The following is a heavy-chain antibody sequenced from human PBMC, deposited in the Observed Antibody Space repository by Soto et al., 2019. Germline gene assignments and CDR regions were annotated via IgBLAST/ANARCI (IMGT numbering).Heavy chain of an antibody. V-gene: IGHV3-30*18. CDR2: ISYDGSNK. D-gene: IGHD6-19*01. CDR1: GFTFSSYG. CDR3: AKDLDGAVAGTGYYGMDV. Sequence: AGGSLRLSCAASGFTFSSYGMHWVRQAPGKGLEWVAVISYDGSNKYYADSVKGRFTISRDNSENTLYLQMNSLRAEDTAVYYCAKDLDGAVAGTGYYGMDVWGQGTTVTVSS. J-gene: IGHJ6*02.